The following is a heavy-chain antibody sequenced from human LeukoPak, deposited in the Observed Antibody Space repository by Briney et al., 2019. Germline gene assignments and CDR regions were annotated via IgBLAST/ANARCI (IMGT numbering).Heavy chain of an antibody. CDR1: GFTFSTYA. D-gene: IGHD6-19*01. CDR2: ISNDGTNK. J-gene: IGHJ4*02. CDR3: ARASRWLAFDT. Sequence: QPGRSLRLSCAASGFTFSTYAMHWVRQAPGKGLEWVAFISNDGTNKYYADSVNGRFTLSRDNSKNTLYVQMNSLRAEDTAVYYCARASRWLAFDTWGQGTLVTVSS. V-gene: IGHV3-30-3*01.